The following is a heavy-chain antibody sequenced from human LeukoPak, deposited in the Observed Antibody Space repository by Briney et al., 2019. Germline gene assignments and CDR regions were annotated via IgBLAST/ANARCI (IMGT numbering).Heavy chain of an antibody. J-gene: IGHJ5*02. V-gene: IGHV1-3*01. CDR2: LNAGNGDT. Sequence: ASVKVSCKASGYTFTSYGLHWVRQAPGQRLEWMGWLNAGNGDTKYSQKFQGRVTITRDTSASTAYMELNSLRSEDTAVYYCARDGWVTTNWFDPWGQGTLVIVSS. D-gene: IGHD5-18*01. CDR3: ARDGWVTTNWFDP. CDR1: GYTFTSYG.